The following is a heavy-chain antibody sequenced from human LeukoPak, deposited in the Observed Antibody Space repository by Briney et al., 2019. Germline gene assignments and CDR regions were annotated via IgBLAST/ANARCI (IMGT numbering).Heavy chain of an antibody. V-gene: IGHV3-30*03. Sequence: GGSLRLSCAASGFTFNNYGMHWVRQAPGKGLEWVAVISYDGSNKYYADSVKGRFTISRDNSKNTLYLQMNSLRAEDTAVYYCASFHGSGSYFSYNYYYMDVWGKGTTVTVSS. J-gene: IGHJ6*03. CDR2: ISYDGSNK. CDR1: GFTFNNYG. CDR3: ASFHGSGSYFSYNYYYMDV. D-gene: IGHD3-10*01.